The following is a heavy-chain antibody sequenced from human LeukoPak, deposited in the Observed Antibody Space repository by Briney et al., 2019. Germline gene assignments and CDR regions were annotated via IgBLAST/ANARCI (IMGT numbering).Heavy chain of an antibody. V-gene: IGHV4-39*01. CDR3: ARHAKGYSYGYNYFDY. D-gene: IGHD5-18*01. Sequence: SETLSLTCTVSGGFISSSSYYWGWIRQPPGKGLEWIGSIYHSGSTYYNPSLKSRVTISVDTSKNQFSLKLSSVTAADTAVYYCARHAKGYSYGYNYFDYWGQGTLVTVSS. J-gene: IGHJ4*02. CDR2: IYHSGST. CDR1: GGFISSSSYY.